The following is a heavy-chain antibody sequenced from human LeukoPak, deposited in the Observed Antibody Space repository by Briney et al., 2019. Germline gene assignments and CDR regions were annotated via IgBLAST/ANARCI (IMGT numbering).Heavy chain of an antibody. CDR2: INPNSGGT. CDR1: GYTFTDYY. V-gene: IGHV1-2*02. J-gene: IGHJ4*02. D-gene: IGHD3-3*01. Sequence: ASVTVSCTASGYTFTDYYMHWVRQAPGQGLEWMGWINPNSGGTNYAQKFQGRVTMTRDTSISTAYMELSRLRSDDTAVYYCARDRGDFWSGYYIWGQGTLVTVSS. CDR3: ARDRGDFWSGYYI.